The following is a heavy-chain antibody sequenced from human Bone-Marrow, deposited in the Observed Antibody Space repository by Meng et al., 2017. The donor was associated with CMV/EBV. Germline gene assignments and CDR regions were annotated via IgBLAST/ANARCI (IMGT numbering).Heavy chain of an antibody. D-gene: IGHD3-3*01. Sequence: GSLRLSCAVYGGSLSGYYWSWIRQPPGKGLEWIGSIYYSGSTYYNPSLKSRVTISVDTSKNQFSLKLSSVTAADTAVYYCARGVGSVRFLEWLSTSGYFDYWGQGTLVTVSS. CDR2: IYYSGST. CDR3: ARGVGSVRFLEWLSTSGYFDY. V-gene: IGHV4-34*01. J-gene: IGHJ4*02. CDR1: GGSLSGYY.